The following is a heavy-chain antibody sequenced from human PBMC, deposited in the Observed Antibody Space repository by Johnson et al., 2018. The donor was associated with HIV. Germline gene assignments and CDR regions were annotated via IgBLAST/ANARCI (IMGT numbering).Heavy chain of an antibody. CDR3: ARDGPHYYGGNSGGAFDI. V-gene: IGHV3-30*19. CDR2: ISYDGSNK. CDR1: GFTFSNYG. J-gene: IGHJ3*02. Sequence: QVQLVESGGGVVQPGRSLRLSCAASGFTFSNYGMHWVRQAPGKGLEWVAVISYDGSNKYYADSVKGRFTISRDNSKNTLYLQMNSLRAEDTAVYYCARDGPHYYGGNSGGAFDIWGQGTMVTVSS. D-gene: IGHD4-23*01.